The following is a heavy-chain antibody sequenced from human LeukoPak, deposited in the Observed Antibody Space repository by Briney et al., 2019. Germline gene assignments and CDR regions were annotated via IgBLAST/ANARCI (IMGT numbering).Heavy chain of an antibody. D-gene: IGHD3-3*01. CDR1: GGSFSGYY. CDR3: ARTQNTIFGVVIPNYGMDV. J-gene: IGHJ6*02. Sequence: SETLSLSCAVYGGSFSGYYWSWIRQPPGKGLEWIGYIYYSGSTNYNPSLKSRVTISVDTSKNQFSLKLSSVTAADTAVYYCARTQNTIFGVVIPNYGMDVWGQGTTVTVSS. V-gene: IGHV4-59*08. CDR2: IYYSGST.